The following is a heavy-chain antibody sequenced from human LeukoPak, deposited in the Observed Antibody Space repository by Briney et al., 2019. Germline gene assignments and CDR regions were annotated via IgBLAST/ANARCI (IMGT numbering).Heavy chain of an antibody. Sequence: GGPLRLSCAASGFTFSSYSMNWVRQAPGKWLEWVSSISSSSSYIYYADSVKGRFTISRDNAKNSLYLQMNSLRAEDTAVYYCARDGIFGARGSYYMDVWGKGTTVTVSS. J-gene: IGHJ6*03. D-gene: IGHD3-3*01. CDR3: ARDGIFGARGSYYMDV. V-gene: IGHV3-21*01. CDR1: GFTFSSYS. CDR2: ISSSSSYI.